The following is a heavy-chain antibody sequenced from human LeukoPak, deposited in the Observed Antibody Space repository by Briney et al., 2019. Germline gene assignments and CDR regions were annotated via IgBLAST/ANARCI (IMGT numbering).Heavy chain of an antibody. D-gene: IGHD3-16*01. J-gene: IGHJ4*02. CDR2: ISYDGDNK. Sequence: QPGRSLRLSCAASGFTFSSYSMHWVRQAPGEGLEWVAVISYDGDNKKYTDSVIGRFTISRDNSKSTLYLQMSSLRAEDTAVYYCARVPYDSGTYDYWGQGTLVTVSS. V-gene: IGHV3-30-3*01. CDR1: GFTFSSYS. CDR3: ARVPYDSGTYDY.